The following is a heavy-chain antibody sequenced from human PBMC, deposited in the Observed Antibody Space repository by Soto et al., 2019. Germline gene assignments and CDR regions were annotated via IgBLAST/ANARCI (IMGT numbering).Heavy chain of an antibody. J-gene: IGHJ2*01. Sequence: QVQLQESGPGLVKPLQTLSLTCTVSGGSISSGGYYWSWIRQHPGKGREWIGYIYYSGSTYYNPYLKSRVTISVDTSKNQFSLKLSSVTAADTAVYYCVRGYYDSSGYYWYFDLWGRGTLVTVSS. CDR2: IYYSGST. V-gene: IGHV4-31*03. D-gene: IGHD3-22*01. CDR3: VRGYYDSSGYYWYFDL. CDR1: GGSISSGGYY.